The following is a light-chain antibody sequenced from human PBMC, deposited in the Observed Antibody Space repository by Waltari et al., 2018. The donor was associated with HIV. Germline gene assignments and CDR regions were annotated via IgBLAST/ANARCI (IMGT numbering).Light chain of an antibody. V-gene: IGLV10-54*01. CDR2: RNN. Sequence: GLTQPPSVSKGLRQTATLTCTGNSNNVGNQGAAWLQQHQGHPPKLLSYRNNNRPSGISERLSASRSGNTASLTITGLQPEDEADYYCSAWDSSLSHVVFGGGTKLTVL. CDR1: SNNVGNQG. CDR3: SAWDSSLSHVV. J-gene: IGLJ2*01.